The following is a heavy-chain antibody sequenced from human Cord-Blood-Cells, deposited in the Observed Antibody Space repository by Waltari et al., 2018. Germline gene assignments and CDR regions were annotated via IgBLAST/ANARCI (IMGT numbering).Heavy chain of an antibody. Sequence: QVQLVQSGAEVKKPGSSVKVSCKASGGTFSSYAISWVRQAPGQGLEWMGGITPIFGTANYAQKVQGRVTITADESTSTAYMELSSLRSEDTAVYYCAREVGHIVVVTAAVGAFDIWGQGTMVTVSS. V-gene: IGHV1-69*01. CDR1: GGTFSSYA. J-gene: IGHJ3*02. CDR3: AREVGHIVVVTAAVGAFDI. D-gene: IGHD2-21*02. CDR2: ITPIFGTA.